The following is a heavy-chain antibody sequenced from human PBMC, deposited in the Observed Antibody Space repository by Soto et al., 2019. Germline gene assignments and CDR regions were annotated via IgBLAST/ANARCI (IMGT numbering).Heavy chain of an antibody. CDR1: GDTVSSNSVA. D-gene: IGHD2-15*01. CDR2: TYYRSRWYS. CDR3: ARSEEDSDYYYYGMDV. V-gene: IGHV6-1*01. Sequence: SQTLSLTCVGSGDTVSSNSVAWNWVRQSPSRGLEWLGRTYYRSRWYSDYGVSVRSRIDINADTSKNQVSLQLNSVTPEDTAVYYCARSEEDSDYYYYGMDVWGQGTTVTVS. J-gene: IGHJ6*02.